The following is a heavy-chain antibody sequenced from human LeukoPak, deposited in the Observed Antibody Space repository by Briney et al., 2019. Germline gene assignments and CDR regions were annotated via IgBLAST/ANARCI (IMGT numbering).Heavy chain of an antibody. CDR2: VNDIGNT. V-gene: IGHV4-34*01. J-gene: IGHJ6*03. CDR3: ARLGSVGYYNYQYMDI. D-gene: IGHD3-10*01. Sequence: SETLSLTCAVYGGSFSGYYWSWIRQPPGKGLEWIGEVNDIGNTNYDPSLRSRVTISVDTSKNQFSLSLTSATAADTAVYFCARLGSVGYYNYQYMDIWGNGTTVTVSS. CDR1: GGSFSGYY.